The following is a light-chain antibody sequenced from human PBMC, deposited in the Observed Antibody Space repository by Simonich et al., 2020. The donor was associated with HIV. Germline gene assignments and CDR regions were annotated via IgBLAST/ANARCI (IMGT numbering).Light chain of an antibody. V-gene: IGLV2-14*01. CDR1: RVAVGGFNY. CDR2: EGI. CDR3: SSYTSSSTLGV. J-gene: IGLJ3*02. Sequence: QSALTQPASLSGSPGQSISISCTGTRVAVGGFNYVTWYQQPPGKAPKLMFYEGIKRPSGVSDRFSGSKSGNTASLTISGLQAEDEAHYYCSSYTSSSTLGVFGGGTKLTVL.